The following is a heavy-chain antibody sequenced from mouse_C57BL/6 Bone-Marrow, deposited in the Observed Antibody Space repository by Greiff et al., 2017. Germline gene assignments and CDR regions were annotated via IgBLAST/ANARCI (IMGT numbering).Heavy chain of an antibody. CDR1: GFNIKDYY. CDR3: ILDCYYSLSGFDY. Sequence: VQLMESGAELVRPGASVKLSCTASGFNIKDYYMPWVQQRPEQGLEWIGWIDPENGDTEYASKFQGKATITADTSSNTAYLQLSSLTSEYTSFYYCILDCYYSLSGFDYWGQGTLITVSA. CDR2: IDPENGDT. V-gene: IGHV14-4*01. J-gene: IGHJ3*01. D-gene: IGHD2-3*01.